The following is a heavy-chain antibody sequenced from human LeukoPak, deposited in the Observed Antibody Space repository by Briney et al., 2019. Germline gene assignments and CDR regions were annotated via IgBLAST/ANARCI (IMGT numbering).Heavy chain of an antibody. CDR3: ARGWTYYYDSSGLRVEGDKVDLIDY. CDR2: ISSSSSYI. D-gene: IGHD3-22*01. Sequence: PGGSLRLSCAASGFTFSSYSMNWVRQAPGKGLEWVSSISSSSSYIYYADSVKGRFTISRDNAKNSLYLQMNSLRAEDTAVYYCARGWTYYYDSSGLRVEGDKVDLIDYWGQGTLVTVSS. V-gene: IGHV3-21*01. CDR1: GFTFSSYS. J-gene: IGHJ4*02.